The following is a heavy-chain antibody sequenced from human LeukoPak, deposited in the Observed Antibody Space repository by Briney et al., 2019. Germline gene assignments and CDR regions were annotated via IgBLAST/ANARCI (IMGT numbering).Heavy chain of an antibody. Sequence: SETLSLTCAVYGGSFSVYYWTWIRQPPGKGLEWIGEINHRGSTNHNPSLKSRVTISVDTSKNQFSLKLSSVTAADTAVYYCAREGPLAARPDYWGQGTLVTVSS. V-gene: IGHV4-34*01. CDR1: GGSFSVYY. D-gene: IGHD6-6*01. CDR3: AREGPLAARPDY. CDR2: INHRGST. J-gene: IGHJ4*02.